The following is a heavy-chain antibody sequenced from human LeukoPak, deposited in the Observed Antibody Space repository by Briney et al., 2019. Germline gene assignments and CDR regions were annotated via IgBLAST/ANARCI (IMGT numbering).Heavy chain of an antibody. Sequence: KTSETLSLTCAVYSGSFSGYYWSWIRQPPGKGLEWIGEINHSGSTNYNPSLKSRVTISVDTSKNQFSLKLSSVTAADTAVYYCARGPGVAVAGTGAFDIWGQGTMVTVSS. CDR1: SGSFSGYY. D-gene: IGHD6-19*01. V-gene: IGHV4-34*01. J-gene: IGHJ3*02. CDR3: ARGPGVAVAGTGAFDI. CDR2: INHSGST.